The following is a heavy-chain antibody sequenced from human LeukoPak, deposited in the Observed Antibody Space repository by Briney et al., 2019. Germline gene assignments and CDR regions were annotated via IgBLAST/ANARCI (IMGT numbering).Heavy chain of an antibody. CDR3: ARGSKMLGYNWFDP. Sequence: PSETLSLTCTVSGASISTYYWSWIRQPAGKGLEWIGRMYTSGSTNYNPSLKSRVTMSVDTSKNQLSLKLSSVTAADTAVYYCARGSKMLGYNWFDPWGQGTLVTVSS. D-gene: IGHD1-26*01. CDR1: GASISTYY. CDR2: MYTSGST. V-gene: IGHV4-4*07. J-gene: IGHJ5*02.